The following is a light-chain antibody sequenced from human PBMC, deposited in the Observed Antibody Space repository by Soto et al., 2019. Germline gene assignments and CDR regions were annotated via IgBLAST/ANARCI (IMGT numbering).Light chain of an antibody. CDR1: QSVSSNY. Sequence: EVMLRHSTVTRALCREERTTRWSTSSQSVSSNYLGWYQKKPGQAPRLLIYGASSRATGIPDRFSGSVSGTDFTLTISTLEPEDFAVYYCQQYGSSSITFGQGTRLEIK. V-gene: IGKV3-20*01. J-gene: IGKJ5*01. CDR2: GAS. CDR3: QQYGSSSIT.